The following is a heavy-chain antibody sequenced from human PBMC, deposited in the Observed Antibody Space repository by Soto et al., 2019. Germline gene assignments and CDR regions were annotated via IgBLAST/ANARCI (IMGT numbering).Heavy chain of an antibody. CDR1: GFTFSSSV. CDR2: FSGSSGNT. D-gene: IGHD3-3*01. CDR3: AKRGHYFFDY. V-gene: IGHV3-23*01. J-gene: IGHJ4*02. Sequence: PGGSLRLSCAASGFTFSSSVMSWVRQAPGKGLEWVSTFSGSSGNTYYADSVKGRFTISRDNSKNTLYLQMNSLRAEDTAVYYWAKRGHYFFDYWGQGTLVTVSS.